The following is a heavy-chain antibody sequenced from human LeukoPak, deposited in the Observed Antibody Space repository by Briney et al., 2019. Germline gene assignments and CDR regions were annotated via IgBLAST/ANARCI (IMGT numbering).Heavy chain of an antibody. CDR3: ARRYITMVRGVGYAFDI. D-gene: IGHD3-10*01. Sequence: PSETLSLTCTVSGGSISSYYWSWIRQPPGKGLEWIGYIYYSGSTNYNPSLKSRVTISVDTSKNQFSLKLSSVTAADTAVYYCARRYITMVRGVGYAFDIWGQGTMVTVSS. V-gene: IGHV4-59*08. CDR1: GGSISSYY. J-gene: IGHJ3*02. CDR2: IYYSGST.